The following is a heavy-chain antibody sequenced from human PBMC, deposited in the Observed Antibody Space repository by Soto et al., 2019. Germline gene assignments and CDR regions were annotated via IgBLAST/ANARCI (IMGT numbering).Heavy chain of an antibody. D-gene: IGHD6-13*01. V-gene: IGHV1-8*01. CDR3: ARAPGYSSSRPAIH. J-gene: IGHJ4*02. CDR2: MNPNSGNT. CDR1: GCTFASYD. Sequence: QVQLVQSGAEEKKPGAAVKVSCKASGCTFASYDINWVRQATGQGLEWMGWMNPNSGNTGYAQKFQGRVTMTRNTSISTAYIELSSLRSEDTAVYYCARAPGYSSSRPAIHWGQGTLVSVSS.